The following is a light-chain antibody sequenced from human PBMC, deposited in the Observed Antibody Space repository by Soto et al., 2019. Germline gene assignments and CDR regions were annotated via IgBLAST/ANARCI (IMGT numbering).Light chain of an antibody. J-gene: IGLJ3*02. CDR3: AAWDGRLNGWV. Sequence: QSVLTQPPSASGTPGQRVTISCSGSRSNIGSDTVNWYQQLPGTATKLLIYSNNQRPSGVPDRFSGSKSGTSASLAISGLQSEDEADYYCAAWDGRLNGWVFGGGTKLTVL. V-gene: IGLV1-44*01. CDR2: SNN. CDR1: RSNIGSDT.